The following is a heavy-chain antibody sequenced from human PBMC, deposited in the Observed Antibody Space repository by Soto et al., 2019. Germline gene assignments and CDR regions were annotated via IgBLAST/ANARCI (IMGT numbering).Heavy chain of an antibody. CDR1: GGSISNHY. Sequence: QVQLQESGPGLVKPSETLSLTCTVSGGSISNHYWSWIRQPPGKGLEWIGYIYYNGNTNYNPSLKSRVTMSVDTSKNQISLKLSSVTAADTAVYYCTRANWDYEDWCQVTLVTVSS. V-gene: IGHV4-59*11. CDR3: TRANWDYED. D-gene: IGHD7-27*01. CDR2: IYYNGNT. J-gene: IGHJ4*02.